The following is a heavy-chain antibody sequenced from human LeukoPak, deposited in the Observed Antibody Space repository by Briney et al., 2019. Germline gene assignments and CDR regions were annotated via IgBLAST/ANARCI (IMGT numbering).Heavy chain of an antibody. CDR3: ARVGDGDSSGYYHEYFQH. D-gene: IGHD3-22*01. V-gene: IGHV4-59*01. CDR2: IYYSGST. J-gene: IGHJ1*01. CDR1: GGSISTYY. Sequence: SETLSLTCTISGGSISTYYWSWIRQPPGKGLEYIAYIYYSGSTNYNPSLKSRVTISIDTSKNQFSLRLSSVTAADTAVYYCARVGDGDSSGYYHEYFQHWGQGTLVTVSS.